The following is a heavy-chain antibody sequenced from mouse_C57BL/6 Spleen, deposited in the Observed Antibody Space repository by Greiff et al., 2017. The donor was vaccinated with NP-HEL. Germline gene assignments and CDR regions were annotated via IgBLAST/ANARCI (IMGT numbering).Heavy chain of an antibody. D-gene: IGHD1-1*01. Sequence: QVQLQQPGTELVKPGASVKLSCKASGYTFTSYWMHWVKQRPGQGLEWIGNINPSNGGTNYNEKFKSKATLTVDKSSSTAYMQLSSPISEDSAVYYCSRRAISAVVASYDYAMDYWGQGTSVTVSS. J-gene: IGHJ4*01. CDR1: GYTFTSYW. CDR2: INPSNGGT. V-gene: IGHV1-53*01. CDR3: SRRAISAVVASYDYAMDY.